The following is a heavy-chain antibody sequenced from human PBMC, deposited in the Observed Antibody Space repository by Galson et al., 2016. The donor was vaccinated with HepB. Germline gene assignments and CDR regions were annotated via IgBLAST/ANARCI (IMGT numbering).Heavy chain of an antibody. CDR2: INPRGGGT. CDR1: GYTSTSYY. V-gene: IGHV1-46*01. D-gene: IGHD3-3*02. CDR3: ARDRDAFMASYYYYGMDV. J-gene: IGHJ6*02. Sequence: SVKVSCKASGYTSTSYYVNWVRQAPGQGLEWMGAINPRGGGTTYAQKFQGRVTLIRDTSTSTTYMELSSLRSEDTAVYFCARDRDAFMASYYYYGMDVWGQGTTVTVSS.